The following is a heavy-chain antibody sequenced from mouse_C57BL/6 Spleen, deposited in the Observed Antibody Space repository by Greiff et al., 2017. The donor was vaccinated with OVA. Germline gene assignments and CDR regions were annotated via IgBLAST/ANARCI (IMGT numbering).Heavy chain of an antibody. Sequence: VQLQQSRPAMVKPGASVKISCKASGYAFSSSWMNWVKQRPGKGLEWIGRIYPGDGDTNYNGKFKGKATLTADKSSSTAYMQLSSLTSEDSAVYFCARSEGDGYSWFAYWGQGTLVTVSA. CDR3: ARSEGDGYSWFAY. V-gene: IGHV1-82*01. D-gene: IGHD2-3*01. CDR1: GYAFSSSW. CDR2: IYPGDGDT. J-gene: IGHJ3*01.